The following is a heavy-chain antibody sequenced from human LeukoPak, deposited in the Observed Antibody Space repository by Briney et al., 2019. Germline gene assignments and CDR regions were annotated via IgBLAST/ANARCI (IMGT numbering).Heavy chain of an antibody. V-gene: IGHV4-30-2*01. CDR2: MYHSGTT. CDR1: GGSISSGGYS. CDR3: VRGYYYDSSGYWVRAFDI. D-gene: IGHD3-22*01. J-gene: IGHJ3*02. Sequence: SETLSLTCAVSGGSISSGGYSWSWIRQPPGKGLEWIGYMYHSGTTHYNPSLKSRVTISVDRSKNQFSLKLSSVTAADTAVYYCVRGYYYDSSGYWVRAFDIWGQETMVTVSS.